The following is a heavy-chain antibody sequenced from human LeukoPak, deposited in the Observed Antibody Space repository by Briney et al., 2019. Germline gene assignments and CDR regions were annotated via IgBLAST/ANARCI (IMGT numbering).Heavy chain of an antibody. V-gene: IGHV1-2*02. D-gene: IGHD1-1*01. CDR2: INPNSGAT. J-gene: IGHJ4*02. Sequence: ASVKVSCKPSGYTFIDHYVHWVRQAPGQGLEWMGWINPNSGATNSAQNLQGRVTLTRDKSMTTAYLDLSGLTYDDTAVYYCARSRMTTLPGFDYWGQGTLVTVSS. CDR3: ARSRMTTLPGFDY. CDR1: GYTFIDHY.